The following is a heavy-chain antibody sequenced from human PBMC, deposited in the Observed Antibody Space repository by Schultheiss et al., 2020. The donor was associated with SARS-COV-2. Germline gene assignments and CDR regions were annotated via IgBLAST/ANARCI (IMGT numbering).Heavy chain of an antibody. CDR3: AKDRFVSGSGSESDY. CDR1: GISFSDYD. CDR2: ISGSGGST. V-gene: IGHV3-23*01. J-gene: IGHJ4*02. Sequence: GGSLRLSCAASGISFSDYDMNWVRQAPGKGLEWVSAISGSGGSTYYADSVKGRFTISRDNSKNTLYLQMNSLRAEDTAVYYCAKDRFVSGSGSESDYWGQGTLVTVAS. D-gene: IGHD3-10*01.